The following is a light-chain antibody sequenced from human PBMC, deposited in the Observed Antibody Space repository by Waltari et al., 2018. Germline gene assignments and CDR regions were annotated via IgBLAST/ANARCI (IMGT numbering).Light chain of an antibody. J-gene: IGKJ4*01. CDR3: MQALQTPLT. CDR1: QSLLHSNGYNY. V-gene: IGKV2-28*01. CDR2: LGS. Sequence: GEPASISCRSSQSLLHSNGYNYLDWYLQKPGQSPQLLIYLGSNRASGVPDRFSGSGSGTDFTLKISRVEAEDVGVYYCMQALQTPLTFGVGTKVEIK.